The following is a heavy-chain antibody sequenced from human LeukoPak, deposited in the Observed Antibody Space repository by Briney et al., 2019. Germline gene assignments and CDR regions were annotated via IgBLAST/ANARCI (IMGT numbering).Heavy chain of an antibody. V-gene: IGHV4-59*01. CDR2: IYYSGST. CDR1: GGSISSYY. Sequence: SETLSLTCSVFGGSISSYYWSWIRQPPGKGLEWIGYIYYSGSTKYSPSLKGRVSISIDTSKNQFSLRLRSVTAADTAVYFCASRPYCGGDCSPPPPDYWGQGTLVTVSS. D-gene: IGHD2-21*02. J-gene: IGHJ4*02. CDR3: ASRPYCGGDCSPPPPDY.